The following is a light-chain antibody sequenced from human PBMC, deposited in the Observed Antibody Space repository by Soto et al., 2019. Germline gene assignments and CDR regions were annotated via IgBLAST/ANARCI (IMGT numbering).Light chain of an antibody. V-gene: IGKV1-27*01. CDR2: AAS. CDR1: QGIRNY. J-gene: IGKJ1*01. Sequence: DIPMTQSPSSLSASVGDRVTITCRASQGIRNYLVWYQQKPGKVPKLLIYAASTLQSGVPSRFSGSGSGTDFTLTISSLQPEDVATYYCQNYNGAPWTFGQGTKVEIK. CDR3: QNYNGAPWT.